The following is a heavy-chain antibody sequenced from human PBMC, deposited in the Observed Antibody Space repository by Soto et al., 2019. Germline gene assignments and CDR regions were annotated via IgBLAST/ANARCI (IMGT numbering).Heavy chain of an antibody. CDR1: GFTFSSYA. V-gene: IGHV3-23*01. J-gene: IGHJ4*02. CDR2: ISGSGGST. D-gene: IGHD3-22*01. CDR3: AKVPDSSGYYYVWVY. Sequence: QTGGSLRLSCAASGFTFSSYAMSWVRQAPGKGLEWVSAISGSGGSTYYADSVKGRFTISRDNSKNTLYLQMNSLRAEDTAVYYCAKVPDSSGYYYVWVYWGQGTLVTVSS.